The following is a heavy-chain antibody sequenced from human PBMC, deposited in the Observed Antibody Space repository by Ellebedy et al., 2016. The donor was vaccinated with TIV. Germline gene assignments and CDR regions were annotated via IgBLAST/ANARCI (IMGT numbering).Heavy chain of an antibody. CDR3: VKGPVPSSSSAFDS. D-gene: IGHD2-2*01. Sequence: GESLKISCAASGFTFSSYAMHWARQAPGKGLEWLTVISFDGSNKYYADSVKGRFTISRDNSKNTLYLNMDSLRAEDTAIYYCVKGPVPSSSSAFDSWGQGILVTVSS. V-gene: IGHV3-30*18. CDR2: ISFDGSNK. CDR1: GFTFSSYA. J-gene: IGHJ4*02.